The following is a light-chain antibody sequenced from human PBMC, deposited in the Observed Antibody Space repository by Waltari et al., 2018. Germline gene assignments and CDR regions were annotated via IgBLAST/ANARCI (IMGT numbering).Light chain of an antibody. CDR3: CSYAGNYRRG. Sequence: WYQQHLGKAPTLRVYYGTERPSGVPDRFSVSKSGKTASLTISGLQAEDEADYYCCSYAGNYRRGFGGRTKPTVL. CDR2: YGT. V-gene: IGLV2-11*03. J-gene: IGLJ2*01.